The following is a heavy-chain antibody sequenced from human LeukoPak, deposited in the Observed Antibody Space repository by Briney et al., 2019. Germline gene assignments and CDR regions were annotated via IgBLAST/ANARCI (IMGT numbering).Heavy chain of an antibody. D-gene: IGHD3-3*01. CDR2: IYYTGST. Sequence: PSETLSLTCTVSGGSISSSSYYWGWVRQPPGKGLEWNGSIYYTGSTYYKPSLKSRVTISVDTSKNQFSLTVSSVTAADTAVYYCARQGRRMGCDFWSGYRHFDYWGQGTLVTVSS. CDR1: GGSISSSSYY. V-gene: IGHV4-39*01. J-gene: IGHJ4*02. CDR3: ARQGRRMGCDFWSGYRHFDY.